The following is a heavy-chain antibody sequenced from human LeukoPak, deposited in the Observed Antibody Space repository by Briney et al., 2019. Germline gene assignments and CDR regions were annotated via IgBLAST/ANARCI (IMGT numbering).Heavy chain of an antibody. Sequence: PSEALSLTCTVSDDSISDYYRGWIRQPPGKGLEWIGYFYNSGRSTYSPSLKSRVTISADTSKNHFSLKLNSVTAADTAVYYCARDADYGSGSYSALDAFDIWGQGTMVTVSS. J-gene: IGHJ3*02. CDR3: ARDADYGSGSYSALDAFDI. D-gene: IGHD3-10*01. V-gene: IGHV4-59*01. CDR2: FYNSGRS. CDR1: DDSISDYY.